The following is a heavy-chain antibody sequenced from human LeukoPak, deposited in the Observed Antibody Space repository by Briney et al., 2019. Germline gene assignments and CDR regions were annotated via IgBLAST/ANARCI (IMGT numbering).Heavy chain of an antibody. V-gene: IGHV3-30-3*01. Sequence: PGGSLRLSCAASGFTFNSYAMHWVRQAPGKGLEWVAVISYDGSNKNYADSVKGRFTTSRDNSKNTLYLQMNSLRADGTAVYYCARSPSTVTSPDYWGQGTLVTVSS. CDR3: ARSPSTVTSPDY. CDR2: ISYDGSNK. J-gene: IGHJ4*02. CDR1: GFTFNSYA. D-gene: IGHD4-17*01.